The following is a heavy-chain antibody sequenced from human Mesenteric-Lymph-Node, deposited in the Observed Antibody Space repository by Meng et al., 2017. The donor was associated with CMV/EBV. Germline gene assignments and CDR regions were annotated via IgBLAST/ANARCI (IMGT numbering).Heavy chain of an antibody. Sequence: GESLKISCAASGLTFTNHAMNWVRQAPGKGLEWVSSIIGSGAKTFYADSVKGRFTISRDNSKNTLYLQMTNLRAEDTALYYCAKDNWGSNWAVGYLDNWGQGTLVTVFS. J-gene: IGHJ4*02. CDR3: AKDNWGSNWAVGYLDN. D-gene: IGHD6-13*01. V-gene: IGHV3-23*01. CDR1: GLTFTNHA. CDR2: IIGSGAKT.